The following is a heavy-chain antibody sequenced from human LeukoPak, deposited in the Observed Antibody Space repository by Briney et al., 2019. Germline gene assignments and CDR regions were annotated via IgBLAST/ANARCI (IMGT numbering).Heavy chain of an antibody. D-gene: IGHD3-10*01. CDR1: GVSISSSNSY. CDR3: ARTRYYYNSRSYGAPYYFDY. V-gene: IGHV4-39*01. CDR2: IYYSGNT. J-gene: IGHJ4*02. Sequence: SETLSLTCTVSGVSISSSNSYWGWIRQPPGKGLEWIGSIYYSGNTYYNASLKSQVSISIDTSKNQFSLRLTSVTAADTAVYYCARTRYYYNSRSYGAPYYFDYWGQGTLVTVSS.